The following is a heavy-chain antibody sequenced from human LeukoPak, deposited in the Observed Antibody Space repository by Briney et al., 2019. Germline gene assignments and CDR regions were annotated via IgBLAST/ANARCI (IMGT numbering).Heavy chain of an antibody. CDR3: ATYSSLNRREFQY. D-gene: IGHD3-22*01. CDR1: GFTFSNYW. CDR2: IKTDGSEK. Sequence: GGSLRLSCEGSGFTFSNYWMGWVRQAPGKGLQWVANIKTDGSEKYYVDSVKGRFTISRDNAKNSLYLQVNSLRAEDTAVYYCATYSSLNRREFQYWGQGTLLTVSS. V-gene: IGHV3-7*01. J-gene: IGHJ1*01.